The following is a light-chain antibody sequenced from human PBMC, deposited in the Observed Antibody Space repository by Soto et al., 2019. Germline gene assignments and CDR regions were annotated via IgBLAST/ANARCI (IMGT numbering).Light chain of an antibody. CDR2: GAS. CDR3: QQGYSTPLT. Sequence: DIQMTQSPSSLSASVGDRVTITCRASQSISRHLNWYQQKPGKDPTLLIYGASNLQSGVPSRISGSGSGTDLTLTISSLQPEDFATYYCQQGYSTPLTFGGGTKVEFK. J-gene: IGKJ4*01. CDR1: QSISRH. V-gene: IGKV1-39*01.